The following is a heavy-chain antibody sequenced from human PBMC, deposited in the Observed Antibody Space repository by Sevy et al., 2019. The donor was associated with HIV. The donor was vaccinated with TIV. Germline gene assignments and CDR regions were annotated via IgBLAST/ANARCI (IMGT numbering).Heavy chain of an antibody. CDR1: GYTFTTYR. V-gene: IGHV1-18*01. CDR3: ARAYCSGGRCYSLAY. Sequence: ASVKVSCKISGYTFTTYRITWVRQAPGQGLEWMGWISPHNGDIDYAQKLQDRITMITDTSTTTVYMELTSLRSDDTAVYYCARAYCSGGRCYSLAYWGQGTLVTVSS. CDR2: ISPHNGDI. D-gene: IGHD2-15*01. J-gene: IGHJ4*02.